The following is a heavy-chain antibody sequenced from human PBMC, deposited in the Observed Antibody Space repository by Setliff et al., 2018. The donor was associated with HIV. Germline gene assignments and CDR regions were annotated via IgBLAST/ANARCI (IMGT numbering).Heavy chain of an antibody. J-gene: IGHJ4*02. D-gene: IGHD2-15*01. CDR2: IYHSGST. V-gene: IGHV4-39*07. Sequence: PSETLSLTCTVSGGSISSSSYYWGWIRQPPGKGLEWIGSIYHSGSTNYNPSLKSRVTISLDTSENQFSLKLSSVTAADTAVYYCARGRMGYCSGGSCSYYFDYWGQGTLVTVSS. CDR3: ARGRMGYCSGGSCSYYFDY. CDR1: GGSISSSSYY.